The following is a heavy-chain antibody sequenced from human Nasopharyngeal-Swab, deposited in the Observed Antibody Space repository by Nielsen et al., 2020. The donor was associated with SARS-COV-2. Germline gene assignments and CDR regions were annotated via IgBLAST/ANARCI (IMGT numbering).Heavy chain of an antibody. V-gene: IGHV3-48*02. D-gene: IGHD3-10*01. Sequence: GESLKISCAASGFTFNSYSMNWVRQAPGKGLGWVSYISSSSSTIYYADSVKGRFTISSDNAKNSLYLQMNSLRDENTAVYYCATDYYGSGSYYTLYNYYGMDVWGQGTTVTVAS. CDR2: ISSSSSTI. J-gene: IGHJ6*02. CDR3: ATDYYGSGSYYTLYNYYGMDV. CDR1: GFTFNSYS.